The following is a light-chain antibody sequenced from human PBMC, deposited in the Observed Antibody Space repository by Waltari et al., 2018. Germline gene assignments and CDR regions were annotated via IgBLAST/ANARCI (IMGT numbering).Light chain of an antibody. V-gene: IGKV1-9*01. CDR1: QDISTY. J-gene: IGKJ4*01. CDR3: QQVNSYPLT. CDR2: AAS. Sequence: DIQLTQSPSFLSASVGDRVTITCRASQDISTYLAWYQQKPGKAPKFLIYAASTLQSGVPSRFSGGGSVTEFTLTISSLQPEDFAIYHCQQVNSYPLTFGGGTKVEI.